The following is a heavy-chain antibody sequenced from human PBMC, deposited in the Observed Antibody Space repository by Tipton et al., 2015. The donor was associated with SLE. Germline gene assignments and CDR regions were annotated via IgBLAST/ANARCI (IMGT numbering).Heavy chain of an antibody. CDR2: ISYGGGT. D-gene: IGHD2-21*02. V-gene: IGHV4-59*08. Sequence: TLSLTCSVSGGSISSNSWLWIRQPPGKGLDWIGYISYGGGTNYNPSLKSRVTISVDMAKNQFSLKLTSVTAADTAVYYCARGMVTWRVAIVGVDVWGQGTTVNVSS. CDR1: GGSISSNS. J-gene: IGHJ6*02. CDR3: ARGMVTWRVAIVGVDV.